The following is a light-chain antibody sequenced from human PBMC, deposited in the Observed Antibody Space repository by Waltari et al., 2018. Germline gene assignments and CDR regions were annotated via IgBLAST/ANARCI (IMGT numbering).Light chain of an antibody. CDR1: SSNIGSPYK. CDR3: QSYDSGLNGLF. V-gene: IGLV1-40*01. CDR2: EDS. Sequence: QSVLTQPPSVSGAPGQRVTISCTGSSSNIGSPYKLHWYQHVPGRAPNLLIYEDSHRPSGVPDRFSGSKSGTSASLAITGLQAEDEAEYFCQSYDSGLNGLFFGGGTKVTVL. J-gene: IGLJ2*01.